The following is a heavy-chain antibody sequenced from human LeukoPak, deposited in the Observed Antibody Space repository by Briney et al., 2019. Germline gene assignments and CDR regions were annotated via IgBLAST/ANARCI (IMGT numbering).Heavy chain of an antibody. Sequence: GGSLRLFCAASGFTFVSYWMHWVRQAPGKGLVWVSRINGYGSSTDFADSVKGRFTISRDNAKNTLYLQMNSLRAEDTAVYSCARDAPGNTALDYWGQGTLVTVSS. D-gene: IGHD5-18*01. CDR1: GFTFVSYW. V-gene: IGHV3-74*01. J-gene: IGHJ4*02. CDR3: ARDAPGNTALDY. CDR2: INGYGSST.